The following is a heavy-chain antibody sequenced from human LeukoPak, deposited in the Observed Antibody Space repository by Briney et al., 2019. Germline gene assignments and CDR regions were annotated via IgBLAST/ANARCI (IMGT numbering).Heavy chain of an antibody. Sequence: GASVKVSCKASGYTFTSYDINWVRQATGQGLEWMGGFDPEDGETIYAQKFQGRVTMTEDTSTDTAYMELSSLRSEDTAVYYCATVTPSITMVRGVQFDYWGQGTLVTVSS. J-gene: IGHJ4*02. CDR2: FDPEDGET. V-gene: IGHV1-24*01. D-gene: IGHD3-10*01. CDR1: GYTFTSYD. CDR3: ATVTPSITMVRGVQFDY.